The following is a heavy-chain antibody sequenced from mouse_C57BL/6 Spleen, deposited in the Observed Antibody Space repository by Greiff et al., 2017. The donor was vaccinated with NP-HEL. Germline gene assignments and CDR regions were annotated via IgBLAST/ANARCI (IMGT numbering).Heavy chain of an antibody. D-gene: IGHD2-2*01. CDR3: ARSGYGYDWYFDV. CDR2: IYPGSGST. V-gene: IGHV1-55*01. CDR1: GYTFTSYW. Sequence: VKLQQPGAELVKPGASVKMSCKASGYTFTSYWITWVKQRPGQGLEWIGDIYPGSGSTNYNEKFKSKATLTVDTSSSTAYMQLSSLTSEDSAVYYCARSGYGYDWYFDVWGTGTTVTVSS. J-gene: IGHJ1*03.